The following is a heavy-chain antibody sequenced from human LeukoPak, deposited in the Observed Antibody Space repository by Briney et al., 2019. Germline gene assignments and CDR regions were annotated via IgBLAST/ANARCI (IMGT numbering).Heavy chain of an antibody. V-gene: IGHV4-4*02. CDR1: GGSISSSNW. CDR3: ARAVEDYYGSGSQSWFDP. CDR2: IYHSGST. D-gene: IGHD3-10*01. Sequence: SEALSLTCAVSGGSISSSNWWSWVRQPPGKGLEWIGEIYHSGSTNYNPSLKSRVTISVDKSKNQFSLKLSSVTAADTAVYYCARAVEDYYGSGSQSWFDPWGQGTLVTVSS. J-gene: IGHJ5*02.